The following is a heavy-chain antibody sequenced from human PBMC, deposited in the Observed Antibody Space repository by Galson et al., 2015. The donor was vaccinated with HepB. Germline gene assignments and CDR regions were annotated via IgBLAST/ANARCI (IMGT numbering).Heavy chain of an antibody. CDR1: GFTFSSYW. CDR3: AREGGSSGWYGGGFDY. CDR2: IKQDGSEK. J-gene: IGHJ4*02. V-gene: IGHV3-7*01. Sequence: SLRLSCAASGFTFSSYWMSWVRQAPGKGLEWVANIKQDGSEKYYVDSVKGRFTISRDNAKNSLYLQMNSLRAEDTAVYYCAREGGSSGWYGGGFDYWGQGTLVTVSS. D-gene: IGHD6-19*01.